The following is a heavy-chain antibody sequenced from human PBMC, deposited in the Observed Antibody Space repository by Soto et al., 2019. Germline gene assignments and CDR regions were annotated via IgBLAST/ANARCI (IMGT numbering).Heavy chain of an antibody. CDR2: IIPIFGTA. CDR1: GGTFSSYA. V-gene: IGHV1-69*05. J-gene: IGHJ4*02. D-gene: IGHD2-8*02. Sequence: SVKVSCKASGGTFSSYAISWVRQAPGQGLEWMGGIIPIFGTANYAEKFQGRVTMTRDTSISTAYMELSSLRSDDTAVYYCARDHGWWSFDYWGQGALVTVSS. CDR3: ARDHGWWSFDY.